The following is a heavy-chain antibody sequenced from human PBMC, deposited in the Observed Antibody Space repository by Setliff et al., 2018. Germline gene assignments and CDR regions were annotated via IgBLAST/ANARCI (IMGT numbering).Heavy chain of an antibody. CDR1: GGSISSGNYY. CDR3: ARQKYWSGYYGEGYYYYMDV. Sequence: PSETLSLTCRVSGGSISSGNYYWGLIRQPPGKGLEWVATIYYSGSTYSNPSLKSRLIISVDAPDNQFSVKLSSVTTADTAVYYCARQKYWSGYYGEGYYYYMDVWGKGTTVTVSS. CDR2: IYYSGST. D-gene: IGHD3-3*01. J-gene: IGHJ6*03. V-gene: IGHV4-39*01.